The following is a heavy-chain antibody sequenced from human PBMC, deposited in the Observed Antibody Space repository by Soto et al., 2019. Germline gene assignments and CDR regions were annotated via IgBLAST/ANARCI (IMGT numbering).Heavy chain of an antibody. CDR3: ARDRVSGSYSQYYYGMDV. CDR1: GYTFTGYY. J-gene: IGHJ6*02. V-gene: IGHV1-2*04. Sequence: ASVKVSCKASGYTFTGYYMHWVRQAPGQGLEWMGWINPNSGGTNYAQKFQGWVTMTRDTSISTAYMELSRLRSDDTAVYYCARDRVSGSYSQYYYGMDVWGQGTTVTVSS. CDR2: INPNSGGT. D-gene: IGHD1-26*01.